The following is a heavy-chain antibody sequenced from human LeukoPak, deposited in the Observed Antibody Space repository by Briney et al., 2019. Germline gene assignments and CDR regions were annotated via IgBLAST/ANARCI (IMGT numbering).Heavy chain of an antibody. CDR3: ARDRYNWKREPYYFDY. J-gene: IGHJ4*02. Sequence: GGSLRLSCAASGFTFSIYWMHWVRQAPGKGLVWVSRISSDGISTSYGDSVKGRFTISRDNAKNTLYLQMNSLRVEDTAVYYCARDRYNWKREPYYFDYWGQGTLVTVSS. D-gene: IGHD1-20*01. CDR1: GFTFSIYW. V-gene: IGHV3-74*01. CDR2: ISSDGIST.